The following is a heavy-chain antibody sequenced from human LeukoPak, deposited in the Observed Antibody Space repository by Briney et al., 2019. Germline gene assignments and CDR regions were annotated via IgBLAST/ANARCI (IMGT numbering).Heavy chain of an antibody. CDR1: GYTFTSYG. J-gene: IGHJ4*02. V-gene: IGHV1-18*01. D-gene: IGHD2-15*01. CDR2: ISAYNGNT. Sequence: ASVKVSCKASGYTFTSYGISWVRQAPGQGLEWMGWISAYNGNTNYAQKHQGRVTMTTDTSTSTAYMELRSLRSDDTAVYYCARVVYCSGGSCYRENDYWGQGTLVTVSS. CDR3: ARVVYCSGGSCYRENDY.